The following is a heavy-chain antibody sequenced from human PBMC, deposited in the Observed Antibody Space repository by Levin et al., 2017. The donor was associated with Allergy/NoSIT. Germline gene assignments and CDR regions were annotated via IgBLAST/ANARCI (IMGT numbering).Heavy chain of an antibody. CDR1: GFTFSSYA. Sequence: GESLKISCAASGFTFSSYAMSWVRQAPGKGLEWVSAISGSGGSTYYADSVKGRFTISRDNSKNTLYLQMNSLRAEDTAVYYCAKDTTMVRGVGLDYWGQGTLVTVSS. CDR2: ISGSGGST. J-gene: IGHJ4*02. D-gene: IGHD3-10*01. CDR3: AKDTTMVRGVGLDY. V-gene: IGHV3-23*01.